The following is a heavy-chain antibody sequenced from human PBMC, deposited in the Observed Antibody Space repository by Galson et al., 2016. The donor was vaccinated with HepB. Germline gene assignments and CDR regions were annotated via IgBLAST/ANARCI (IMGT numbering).Heavy chain of an antibody. Sequence: ETLSLTCTVSGGSINSTTSYWGWIRQPPGKQLQWIGHVYYSGSIFSKSSLKSRVTISVDASRNQFSLNLRAVTAADTAVYFCARLTPWLVASWGQGTLVTVSS. CDR3: ARLTPWLVAS. D-gene: IGHD6-19*01. CDR1: GGSINSTTSY. V-gene: IGHV4-39*01. CDR2: VYYSGSI. J-gene: IGHJ4*02.